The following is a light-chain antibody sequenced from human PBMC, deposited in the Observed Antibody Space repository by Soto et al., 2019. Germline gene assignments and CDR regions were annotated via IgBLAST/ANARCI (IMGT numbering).Light chain of an antibody. CDR1: QSVSNNY. V-gene: IGKV3-20*01. Sequence: DSELTKSRGTLSLYQRDRAPLSSRASQSVSNNYLAWYQQKPGQAPRLLIYGASNRATGIPDRFSGSGSGTDFTLTISRLEPEDFAVYYCQQYGSSGTFGQGT. J-gene: IGKJ1*01. CDR2: GAS. CDR3: QQYGSSGT.